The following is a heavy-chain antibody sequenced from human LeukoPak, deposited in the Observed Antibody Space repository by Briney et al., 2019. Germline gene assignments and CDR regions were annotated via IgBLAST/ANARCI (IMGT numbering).Heavy chain of an antibody. J-gene: IGHJ3*02. CDR3: ARHDPIVGTPDAFDI. CDR1: GGSISSYY. V-gene: IGHV4-59*08. D-gene: IGHD1-26*01. Sequence: SETLALTCTVSGGSISSYYWSWIRQPPGKGLEWIAYIYYSGSTDYNPSLKSRVTISLDTSKNQFSLKLSSVTAADTAVYYCARHDPIVGTPDAFDIWGQGTMVTVSS. CDR2: IYYSGST.